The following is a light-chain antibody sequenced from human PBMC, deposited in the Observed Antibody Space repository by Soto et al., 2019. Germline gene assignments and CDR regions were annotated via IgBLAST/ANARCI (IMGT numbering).Light chain of an antibody. Sequence: QSALTQPASVSGSPGQSITISCTGATSDDYVSWYQQPPGKAPKLLIYEVVNRPSEVSNRFSGSKSDNTASLTISGLQAEDEAHYYCSSYTTNNSWIFGTGTKVTVL. CDR3: SSYTTNNSWI. CDR1: TSDDY. J-gene: IGLJ1*01. CDR2: EVV. V-gene: IGLV2-14*01.